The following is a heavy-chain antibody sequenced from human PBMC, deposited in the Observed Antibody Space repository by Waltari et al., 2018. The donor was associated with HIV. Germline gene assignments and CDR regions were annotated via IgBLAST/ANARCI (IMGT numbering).Heavy chain of an antibody. Sequence: QVQLVESGGGVVQPGRSLRLSCAASGFTFSSYGMHWVRQAPGKGLEWVAVIWYDGSNKYYADSVKGRFTISRDNSKNTLYLQMNSLRAEDTAVYYCARSTRYSYGYNDYWGQGTLVTVSS. J-gene: IGHJ4*02. V-gene: IGHV3-33*01. CDR3: ARSTRYSYGYNDY. CDR2: IWYDGSNK. CDR1: GFTFSSYG. D-gene: IGHD5-18*01.